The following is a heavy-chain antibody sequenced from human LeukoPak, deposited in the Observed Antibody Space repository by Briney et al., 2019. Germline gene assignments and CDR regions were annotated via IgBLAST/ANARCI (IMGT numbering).Heavy chain of an antibody. J-gene: IGHJ4*02. D-gene: IGHD5-18*01. CDR3: ARHDTAMDNDY. V-gene: IGHV1-69*13. Sequence: ASVKVSCKASGGTFSSYAISWVRQAPGQGLEWMGGIIPIFGTANCAQKFQGRVTITADESTSTAYMELSSLRSEDTAVYYCARHDTAMDNDYWGQGTLVTVSS. CDR2: IIPIFGTA. CDR1: GGTFSSYA.